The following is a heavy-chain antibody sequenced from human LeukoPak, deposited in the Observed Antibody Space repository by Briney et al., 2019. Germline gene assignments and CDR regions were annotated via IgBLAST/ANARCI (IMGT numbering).Heavy chain of an antibody. CDR1: GYTFTSYG. V-gene: IGHV1-18*01. J-gene: IGHJ3*02. CDR3: ARSSTMSRAFDI. D-gene: IGHD2/OR15-2a*01. Sequence: ASVKVSCKASGYTFTSYGISWVRQAPGQGLEWMGWISAYNGNTNYAQKLQGRVTMTTDTSTSTANMELRSLRSDDTAVYYCARSSTMSRAFDIWGQGTMVTVSS. CDR2: ISAYNGNT.